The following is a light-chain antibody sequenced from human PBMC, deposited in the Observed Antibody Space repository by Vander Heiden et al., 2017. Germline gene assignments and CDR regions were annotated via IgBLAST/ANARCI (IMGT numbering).Light chain of an antibody. CDR2: GAF. V-gene: IGKV3-20*01. Sequence: EIVLTQSPGTLSLSPGEGATLSCRASQSVNRSYLAWYQQRPGQAPRLLIYGAFTRATGIPDRFSGSGSETDFTLTISRLEPEDFAVYYCQQYGSSQTFGQGTKVEIK. J-gene: IGKJ1*01. CDR1: QSVNRSY. CDR3: QQYGSSQT.